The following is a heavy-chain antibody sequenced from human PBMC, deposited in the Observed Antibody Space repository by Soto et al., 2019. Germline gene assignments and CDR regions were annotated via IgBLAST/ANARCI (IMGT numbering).Heavy chain of an antibody. CDR3: AWGYYCGMDV. J-gene: IGHJ6*02. D-gene: IGHD3-16*01. Sequence: EVQLVESGGGLVQPGGSLRLSCAASGFTVSSNYMSWVRQAPGKGLEWVSVIYSGGSTYYADSVKGRFTISRHNSTPTLDLQMNILGAGDRAVYYCAWGYYCGMDVWCRGTTVTVSS. V-gene: IGHV3-53*04. CDR1: GFTVSSNY. CDR2: IYSGGST.